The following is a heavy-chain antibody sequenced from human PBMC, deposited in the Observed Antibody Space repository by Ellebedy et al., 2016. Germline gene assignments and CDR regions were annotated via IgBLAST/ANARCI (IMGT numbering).Heavy chain of an antibody. CDR2: IIPILGIA. Sequence: SVKVSXXASGYTFTTSGISWVRQAPGQGLEWMGRIIPILGIANYAQKFQGRVTITADKSTSTAYMELSSLRSEDTAVYYCASASGYSGYDSYYYYGMDVWGQGTTVTVSS. CDR1: GYTFTTSG. J-gene: IGHJ6*02. V-gene: IGHV1-69*04. D-gene: IGHD5-12*01. CDR3: ASASGYSGYDSYYYYGMDV.